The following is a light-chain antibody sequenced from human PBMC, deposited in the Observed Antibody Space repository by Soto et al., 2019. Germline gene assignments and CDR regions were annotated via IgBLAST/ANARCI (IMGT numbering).Light chain of an antibody. CDR2: EVY. Sequence: QSALTQPPSASGSPGQSVTISCTGTSSDVGGYNCVSWYQHHPGKAPKLIIYEVYKRPSGVPDRFSGSKSGNTAALTVSGLQAEDEADYYCSSYVGTNSYVFGTGTKVTVL. CDR1: SSDVGGYNC. CDR3: SSYVGTNSYV. V-gene: IGLV2-8*01. J-gene: IGLJ1*01.